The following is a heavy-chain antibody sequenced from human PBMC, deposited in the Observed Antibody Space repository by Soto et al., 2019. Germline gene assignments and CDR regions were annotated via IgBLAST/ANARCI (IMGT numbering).Heavy chain of an antibody. CDR2: ISDDGSTA. CDR3: ARGPRVSSTGTGAH. J-gene: IGHJ4*02. Sequence: GWSLRLSCAVSGFTFSAYWMQWVRQVPGKGLTWVSRISDDGSTATYADSVKGRFVISRDNAKNSLYLKMNTLRADDSGLYYCARGPRVSSTGTGAHRGRGTLVTVSS. V-gene: IGHV3-74*01. D-gene: IGHD1-1*01. CDR1: GFTFSAYW.